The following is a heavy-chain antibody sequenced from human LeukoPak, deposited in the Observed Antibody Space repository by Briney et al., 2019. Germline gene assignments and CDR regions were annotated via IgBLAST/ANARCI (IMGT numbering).Heavy chain of an antibody. Sequence: SGTLSLTCGVSGGSISNTNWWSWVRQPPGQGLEWIGEISLTGLTHYNPSLRSRLTISLDTSKNQFSLTLSSVTAADTAVYYCARLQYYYDSNGYYSLYYFDHWGQGTVVTVSS. CDR3: ARLQYYYDSNGYYSLYYFDH. CDR2: ISLTGLT. V-gene: IGHV4-4*02. CDR1: GGSISNTNW. J-gene: IGHJ4*02. D-gene: IGHD3-22*01.